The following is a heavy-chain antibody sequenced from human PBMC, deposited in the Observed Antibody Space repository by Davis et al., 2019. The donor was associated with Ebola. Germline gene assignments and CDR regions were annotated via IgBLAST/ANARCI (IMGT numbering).Heavy chain of an antibody. CDR2: FSPHSGAT. J-gene: IGHJ4*02. D-gene: IGHD2-21*02. CDR1: GYSFGDYY. V-gene: IGHV1-2*02. Sequence: ASVKVSCKASGYSFGDYYIHWLRQAPGQGLEWMGWFSPHSGATKYSQKFQGRAIMTGDTTATVWMELTRLTSDDTGVYYCARAYCAGGCPPGAHWGQGSRLTVSS. CDR3: ARAYCAGGCPPGAH.